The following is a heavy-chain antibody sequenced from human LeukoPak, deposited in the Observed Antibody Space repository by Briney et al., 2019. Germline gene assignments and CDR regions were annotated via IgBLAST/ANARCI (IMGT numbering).Heavy chain of an antibody. CDR1: GYTFTGDY. CDR3: ARGGSGSYFSWLDP. Sequence: ASVKVSCKASGYTFTGDYIHWVRQAPGQGLECMRWINPNSGGTNYAQKFQGRVTMTRDTSISTAYIELSRLRSDDTAVYYCARGGSGSYFSWLDPWGQGTLVTVSS. J-gene: IGHJ5*02. V-gene: IGHV1-2*02. D-gene: IGHD3-10*01. CDR2: INPNSGGT.